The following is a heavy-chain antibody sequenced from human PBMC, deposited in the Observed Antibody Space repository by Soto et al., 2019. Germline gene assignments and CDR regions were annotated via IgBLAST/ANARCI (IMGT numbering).Heavy chain of an antibody. CDR2: IYYSGST. V-gene: IGHV4-39*07. J-gene: IGHJ6*02. D-gene: IGHD1-26*01. Sequence: KPSETLSLTCTVSGGSISSSSYYWGWIRQPPGKGLEWIGSIYYSGSTYYNPSFQGQVTISADKSISTAYLQWSSLKASDTAMYNCARHKYSGSYYSYYGMDVWGQGTTVTVSS. CDR1: GGSISSSSYY. CDR3: ARHKYSGSYYSYYGMDV.